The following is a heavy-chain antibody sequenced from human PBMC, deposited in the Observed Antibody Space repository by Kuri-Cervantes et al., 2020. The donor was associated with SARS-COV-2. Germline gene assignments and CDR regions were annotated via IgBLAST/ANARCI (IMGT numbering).Heavy chain of an antibody. CDR3: ARAGTSGSYLGY. D-gene: IGHD1-26*01. CDR2: INWNGVRT. Sequence: GESLKISCAASGFAFDGYGMSWVRQAPGEGLEWVSGINWNGVRTGYTDSVKGRFTISRDNAKNSLYLQMNSLRAEDTAFYYCARAGTSGSYLGYWGQGTLVTVSS. V-gene: IGHV3-20*04. CDR1: GFAFDGYG. J-gene: IGHJ4*02.